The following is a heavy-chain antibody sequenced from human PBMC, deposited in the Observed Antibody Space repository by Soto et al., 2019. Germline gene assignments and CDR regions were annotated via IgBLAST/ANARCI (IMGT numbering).Heavy chain of an antibody. CDR2: IHYSGLT. J-gene: IGHJ4*02. CDR3: ARRWSGIDF. CDR1: GDSINDYY. Sequence: QVQLQESGPGLVKPSETLSLTCTVSGDSINDYYWTWIRQPPGAGLEWIGYIHYSGLTNYNPSLKGRVTISMDTSKNQFFLRLTSMAAADTAVYYCARRWSGIDFWGQGTLVTVSS. V-gene: IGHV4-59*01. D-gene: IGHD3-3*01.